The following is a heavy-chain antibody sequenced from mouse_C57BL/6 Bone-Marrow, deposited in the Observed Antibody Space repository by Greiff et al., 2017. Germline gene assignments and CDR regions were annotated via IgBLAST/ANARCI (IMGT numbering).Heavy chain of an antibody. CDR3: ARYGYYGDFDG. V-gene: IGHV1-19*01. J-gene: IGHJ1*03. Sequence: EVQLQQPGPVLVKPGASVKMSCKASGYTFTDYYMNWVKQSPGKSLEWIGVINPYNGGTSYNQKLKGKATLTVDKSSSTAYMELSSLTSEDSAVYYCARYGYYGDFDGWGTGTTVTVSS. CDR1: GYTFTDYY. CDR2: INPYNGGT. D-gene: IGHD2-2*01.